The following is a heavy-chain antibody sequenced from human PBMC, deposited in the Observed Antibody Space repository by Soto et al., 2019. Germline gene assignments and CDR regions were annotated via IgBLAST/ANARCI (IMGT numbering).Heavy chain of an antibody. D-gene: IGHD2-2*01. V-gene: IGHV4-31*03. Sequence: QVQLQESGPGLVKPSQTLSLTCTVSGGSISSGGYYWSWIRQHPGKGLEWIGYIYYSGSTYYNPSLKSRVTISVDTSKNQFSLKLSSVTAADTAVYYCARDGAQRCSSTRCYDDAFDIWGQGTMVTVSS. CDR2: IYYSGST. J-gene: IGHJ3*02. CDR1: GGSISSGGYY. CDR3: ARDGAQRCSSTRCYDDAFDI.